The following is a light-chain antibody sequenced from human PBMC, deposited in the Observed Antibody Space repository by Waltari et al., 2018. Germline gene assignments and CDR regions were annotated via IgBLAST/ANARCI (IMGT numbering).Light chain of an antibody. V-gene: IGKV3-20*01. CDR2: GTS. J-gene: IGKJ1*01. CDR1: ETIHNAY. CDR3: HYSGPSMWT. Sequence: EIVLTQSPGTLSLTPGERVTLSCRASETIHNAYLAWYQQTPGQAPRLRLFGTSTRATGIPARFSGSGSATDFTLTISRLEPEDFALYHCHYSGPSMWTFGQGTRVEIK.